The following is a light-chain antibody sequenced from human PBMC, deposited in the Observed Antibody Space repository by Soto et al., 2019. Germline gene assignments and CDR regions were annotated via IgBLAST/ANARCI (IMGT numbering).Light chain of an antibody. J-gene: IGKJ1*01. CDR2: GAS. CDR3: QQRCTWPLWT. V-gene: IGKV3-15*01. Sequence: EIVMTQSPATLSLSPGERATLSCRASQSVSSNLAWYQQNPGQDPRLLIYGASTRATGIPARFSGSGSGTEFTLTISSLQSEEFAVYYCQQRCTWPLWTFGQGTKVDIK. CDR1: QSVSSN.